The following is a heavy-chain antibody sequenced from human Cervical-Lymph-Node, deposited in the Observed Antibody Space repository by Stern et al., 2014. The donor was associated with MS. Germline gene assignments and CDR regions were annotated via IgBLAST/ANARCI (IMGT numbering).Heavy chain of an antibody. CDR3: ARDPITMKVVVKTPYFQR. CDR1: GFTFSSFA. D-gene: IGHD3-22*01. J-gene: IGHJ1*01. V-gene: IGHV3-30*04. CDR2: ISYDGSYK. Sequence: QVQLGQSGGGVVQPGRSLRLSCAASGFTFSSFAMHWVRPAPGKGLEWVALISYDGSYKYYADSVKGRFTISRDNSKNTLYLQMNSLRAEDTAVYYCARDPITMKVVVKTPYFQRWGQCTLVTVSS.